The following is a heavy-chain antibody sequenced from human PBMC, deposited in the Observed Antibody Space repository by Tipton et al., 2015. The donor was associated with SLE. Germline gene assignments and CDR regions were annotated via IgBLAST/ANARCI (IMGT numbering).Heavy chain of an antibody. CDR3: ARIGEGTGDQGFDF. D-gene: IGHD3-10*01. CDR1: GGSFSGYY. Sequence: GLVKPSETLSLTCAVYGGSFSGYYWSWIRQPPGKGLERIGEINHSGSTNYIPSLKGRVTISVDTSKNQFSLKLSSVTAADTAVYYCARIGEGTGDQGFDFWGQGTLVTVSS. V-gene: IGHV4-34*01. J-gene: IGHJ4*02. CDR2: INHSGST.